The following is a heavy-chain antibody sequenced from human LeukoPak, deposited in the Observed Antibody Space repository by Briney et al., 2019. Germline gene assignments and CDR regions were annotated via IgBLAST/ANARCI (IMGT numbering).Heavy chain of an antibody. CDR3: ASLRSGTYTYFDY. D-gene: IGHD3-10*01. CDR2: ISSTSASS. CDR1: QFTFSSYA. Sequence: GGSLRLSCAASQFTFSSYAMSWVRQAPGKGLEWVSAISSTSASSYYADSVKGRFTISRDNSKNTLYLQMSSLRAEDTAAYYCASLRSGTYTYFDYWGQGTLVTVSS. J-gene: IGHJ4*02. V-gene: IGHV3-23*01.